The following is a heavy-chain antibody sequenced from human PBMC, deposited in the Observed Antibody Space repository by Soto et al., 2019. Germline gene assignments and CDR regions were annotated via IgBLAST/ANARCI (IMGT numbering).Heavy chain of an antibody. J-gene: IGHJ5*02. CDR1: GGSISSGGYS. CDR3: ARDKGPFDP. CDR2: IYHSGST. Sequence: PSETLSLTCAVSGGSISSGGYSWSWIRQPPGKGLEWIGYIYHSGSTYYNPSLKSRVTISVDRSKNQFSLKLSSVTAADTAVYYCARDKGPFDPWGQGTLVTVSS. V-gene: IGHV4-30-2*01.